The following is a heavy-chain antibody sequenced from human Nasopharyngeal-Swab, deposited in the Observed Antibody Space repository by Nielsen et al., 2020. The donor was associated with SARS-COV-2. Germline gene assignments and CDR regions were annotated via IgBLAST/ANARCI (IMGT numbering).Heavy chain of an antibody. J-gene: IGHJ6*03. CDR2: IWYDGSNK. CDR1: GFTFSSYG. V-gene: IGHV3-33*01. CDR3: ARDLGVYAILHYMDV. Sequence: GSLRLSCAASGFTFSSYGMHWVRQAPGKGLEWVAAIWYDGSNKYYADSVKGRFTISRDNSKNTLYLQMNSLRAEDTAVYYCARDLGVYAILHYMDVWGKGTTVTVSS. D-gene: IGHD2-8*02.